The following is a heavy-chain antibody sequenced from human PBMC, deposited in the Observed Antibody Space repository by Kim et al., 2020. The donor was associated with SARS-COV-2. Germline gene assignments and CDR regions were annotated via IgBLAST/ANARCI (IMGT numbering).Heavy chain of an antibody. CDR1: GFTFSSYS. Sequence: GGSLRLSCAASGFTFSSYSMNWVRQAPGKGLEWVSSISSSSSYIYYADSVKGRFTISRDNAKNSLYLQMNSLRAEDTAVYYCARLYYDSSGYYYVGDYYYYGMDVWGQGTTVTVSS. CDR3: ARLYYDSSGYYYVGDYYYYGMDV. V-gene: IGHV3-21*01. CDR2: ISSSSSYI. J-gene: IGHJ6*02. D-gene: IGHD3-22*01.